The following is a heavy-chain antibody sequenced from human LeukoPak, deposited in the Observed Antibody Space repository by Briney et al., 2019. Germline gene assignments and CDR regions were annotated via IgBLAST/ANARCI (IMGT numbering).Heavy chain of an antibody. J-gene: IGHJ4*02. D-gene: IGHD4-17*01. CDR2: INGSGSNT. Sequence: GGSLRLSCKASRFSFISYAMSWVRQAPGRGPEWVSQINGSGSNTYYADSVKGRFTISRDNAKSTLFLQMNSLRAEDTAVYYCAKGYTVTTTLVDYWGQGTLVTVSS. V-gene: IGHV3-23*01. CDR3: AKGYTVTTTLVDY. CDR1: RFSFISYA.